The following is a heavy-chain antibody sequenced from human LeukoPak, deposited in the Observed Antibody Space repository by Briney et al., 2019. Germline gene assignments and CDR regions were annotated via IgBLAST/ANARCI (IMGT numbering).Heavy chain of an antibody. D-gene: IGHD4-23*01. CDR1: GFTFSDYW. CDR2: IYSGGST. CDR3: ARERVVTPGSPEIYYDY. Sequence: GGSLRLSCAASGFTFSDYWMMWVRQAPGKGLEWVSVIYSGGSTYYADSVKGRFTISRDNSKNTLYLQMNSLRAEDTAVYYCARERVVTPGSPEIYYDYWGQGTLVTVSS. J-gene: IGHJ4*02. V-gene: IGHV3-53*01.